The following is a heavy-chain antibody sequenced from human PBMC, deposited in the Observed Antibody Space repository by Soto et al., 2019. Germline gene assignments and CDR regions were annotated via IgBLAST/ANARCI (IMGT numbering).Heavy chain of an antibody. J-gene: IGHJ5*02. V-gene: IGHV4-61*01. D-gene: IGHD4-17*01. CDR1: GGSVSSGSYY. Sequence: QVQLQESGPGLVKPSETLSLTCTVSGGSVSSGSYYWSWIRQPPGKGLEWIGYIYYSGSTNYNPYLKSRVTISVDTSKNQFSLKLSSVTAADTAVYYCARDHYGDYGGFDPWGQGTLVTVSS. CDR3: ARDHYGDYGGFDP. CDR2: IYYSGST.